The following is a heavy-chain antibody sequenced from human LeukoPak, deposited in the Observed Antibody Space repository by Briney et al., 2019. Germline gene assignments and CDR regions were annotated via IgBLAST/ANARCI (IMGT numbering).Heavy chain of an antibody. CDR3: ARYGVSSSRSYIDY. CDR2: ISSSSDYI. J-gene: IGHJ4*02. D-gene: IGHD2-2*01. CDR1: GFTFSSYS. V-gene: IGHV3-21*01. Sequence: GGSLTLSCKASGFTFSSYSMNWVRQAPGKGLEWVSAISSSSDYIFYADSVKGRFTISRDNAKNSLYLQMHSLRAEDTAVYYCARYGVSSSRSYIDYWGQGTLVTVSS.